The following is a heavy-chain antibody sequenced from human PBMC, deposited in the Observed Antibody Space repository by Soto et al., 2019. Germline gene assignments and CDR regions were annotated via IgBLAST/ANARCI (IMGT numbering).Heavy chain of an antibody. CDR1: GFTFSSYA. CDR3: ARERWGLWAVPHSGSPRGLFDL. Sequence: GGSLRLSCAASGFTFSSYAMSWVRQAPGKGLEWVSAISGSGGSKYYADSVKGRSTISRDNSKNTLYLQMNSLRAEDTAVYYCARERWGLWAVPHSGSPRGLFDLWGQGILVTVSS. D-gene: IGHD1-26*01. CDR2: ISGSGGSK. V-gene: IGHV3-23*01. J-gene: IGHJ5*02.